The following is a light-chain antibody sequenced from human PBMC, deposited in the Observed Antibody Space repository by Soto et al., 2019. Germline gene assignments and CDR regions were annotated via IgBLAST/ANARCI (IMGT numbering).Light chain of an antibody. CDR3: QVWDNVDDHIYV. CDR1: NIDSRT. Sequence: SYGLTRPRSVSVAPGQTATISCGENNIDSRTVHWYQQKPGQAPLLVVYDNSFRPSGIPNRFSGSNSGNTATLTISRVEAGDEADYYCQVWDNVDDHIYVFAIGLQVAV. J-gene: IGLJ1*01. CDR2: DNS. V-gene: IGLV3-21*02.